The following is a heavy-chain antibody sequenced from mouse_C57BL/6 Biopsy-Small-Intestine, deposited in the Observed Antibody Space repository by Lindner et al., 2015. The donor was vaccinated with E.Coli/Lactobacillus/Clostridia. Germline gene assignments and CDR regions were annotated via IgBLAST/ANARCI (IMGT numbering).Heavy chain of an antibody. J-gene: IGHJ3*01. D-gene: IGHD2-3*01. V-gene: IGHV3-8*01. CDR3: ARSDDGYYVGFAY. CDR2: ISYSGST. CDR1: GYSITSDY. Sequence: VQLQESGPGLAKPSQTLSLTCSVTGYSITSDYWNWIRKFPGNKVEYVGYISYSGSTYYNPSLKSRISITRDTSKNQYYLQLNSVTTEDTATYYCARSDDGYYVGFAYWGQGTLVTVSA.